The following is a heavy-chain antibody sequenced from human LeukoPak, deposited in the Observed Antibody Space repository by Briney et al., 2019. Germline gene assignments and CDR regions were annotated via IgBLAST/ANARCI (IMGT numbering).Heavy chain of an antibody. CDR3: ARAIIAH. CDR1: GFTFGSYN. Sequence: GGSLRLSCAASGFTFGSYNMYWVRQAPGQGLEWVSSITTTGGYIYYADSVRGRFTISRDNAKNSLCLQMNSLRAEDTAVYYCARAIIAHWGQGTLVTVSS. V-gene: IGHV3-21*06. J-gene: IGHJ4*02. D-gene: IGHD3-10*01. CDR2: ITTTGGYI.